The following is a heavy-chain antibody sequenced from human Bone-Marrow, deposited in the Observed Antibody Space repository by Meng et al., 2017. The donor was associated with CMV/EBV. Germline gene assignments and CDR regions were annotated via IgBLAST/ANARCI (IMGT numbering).Heavy chain of an antibody. J-gene: IGHJ6*02. Sequence: GESLKISCAASGFTFSSYAMSWVRQAPGKGLEWVSAISGSGGSTYYADSVKGRFTISRDNSKNALYLQMNSLRAEDTAVYYCAKDRIAIVGVAVYYYNYGMDVWGQGTTVTVSS. D-gene: IGHD3-3*01. CDR2: ISGSGGST. CDR3: AKDRIAIVGVAVYYYNYGMDV. CDR1: GFTFSSYA. V-gene: IGHV3-23*01.